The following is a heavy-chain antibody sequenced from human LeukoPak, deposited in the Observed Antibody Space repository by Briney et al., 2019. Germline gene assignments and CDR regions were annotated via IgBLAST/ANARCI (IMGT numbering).Heavy chain of an antibody. CDR3: ASPVVPEAFDY. CDR1: GGTFSSYA. D-gene: IGHD2-2*01. Sequence: ASVKVSCKASGGTFSSYAISWVRQAPGQGLEWMGGFDPEDGETIYAQKFQGRVTMTEDTSTDTAYMELSSLRSEDTAVYYCASPVVPEAFDYWGQGTLVTVSS. CDR2: FDPEDGET. V-gene: IGHV1-24*01. J-gene: IGHJ4*02.